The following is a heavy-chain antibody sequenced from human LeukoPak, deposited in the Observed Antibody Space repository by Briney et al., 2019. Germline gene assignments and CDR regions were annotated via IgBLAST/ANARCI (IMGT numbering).Heavy chain of an antibody. V-gene: IGHV4-59*01. CDR1: GGSLSSYY. D-gene: IGHD6-6*01. CDR2: IYYSGST. J-gene: IGHJ5*02. CDR3: ARDLDAGSSSGWFDP. Sequence: SETLSLTCTVSGGSLSSYYWSWIRQPPGKGLEWIGYIYYSGSTNYNPSPTSRVTISVDTSKNQFSLKLSSVTAADTAVYYCARDLDAGSSSGWFDPWGQGTLVTVSS.